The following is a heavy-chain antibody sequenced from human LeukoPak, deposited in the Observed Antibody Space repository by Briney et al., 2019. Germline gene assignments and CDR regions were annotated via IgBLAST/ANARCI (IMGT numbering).Heavy chain of an antibody. D-gene: IGHD5-18*01. J-gene: IGHJ4*02. CDR3: ARGRGYSYGIDY. V-gene: IGHV3-53*01. Sequence: GGSLRLSCAASGFTVSSNYMSWVRQAPGKGLEWVSVIYSGGSTYYADSVKGRFTISKDNSKNTLYLQMNSLRAEDTAVYYCARGRGYSYGIDYWGQGTLVTVSS. CDR2: IYSGGST. CDR1: GFTVSSNY.